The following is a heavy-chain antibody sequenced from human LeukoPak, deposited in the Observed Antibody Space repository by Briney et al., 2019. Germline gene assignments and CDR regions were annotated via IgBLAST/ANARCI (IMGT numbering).Heavy chain of an antibody. Sequence: SETLSLTCAVSGYSISSGYYWGWIRQPPGKGLEWIGSIYHSGSTYYNPSLKSRVTISVDTSKNQFSLRLSSVTAADTAVYYCARRPHTVTTHYFDYWGQGTLVTVSS. CDR1: GYSISSGYY. D-gene: IGHD4-17*01. CDR3: ARRPHTVTTHYFDY. J-gene: IGHJ4*02. V-gene: IGHV4-38-2*01. CDR2: IYHSGST.